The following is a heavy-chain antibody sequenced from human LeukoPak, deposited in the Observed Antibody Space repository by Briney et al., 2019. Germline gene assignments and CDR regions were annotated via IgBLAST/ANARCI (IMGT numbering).Heavy chain of an antibody. Sequence: GGSLRLSCAASGFTVSSNYMSWVRQAPGKGLEWVSAISGSGGSTYYADSVKGRFTISRDNSKNTLYLQMNSLRAEDTAVYYCARTGNPATGDYWGQGTLVTVSS. CDR1: GFTVSSNY. D-gene: IGHD1-1*01. CDR3: ARTGNPATGDY. V-gene: IGHV3-23*01. CDR2: ISGSGGST. J-gene: IGHJ4*02.